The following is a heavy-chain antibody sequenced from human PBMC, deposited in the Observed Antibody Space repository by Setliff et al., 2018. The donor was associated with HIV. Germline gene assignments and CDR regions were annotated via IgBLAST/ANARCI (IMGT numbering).Heavy chain of an antibody. CDR3: LGESSAAFDI. CDR2: ITSTGINI. Sequence: GESLKISCAASGFTFSNYNMNWVRQAPGKGLEWISFITSTGINIYYTDSVKGRFTVSRDNARNSLYLQMDSLRVEDTAVYYCLGESSAAFDIWGQGTMVTVSS. CDR1: GFTFSNYN. D-gene: IGHD3-10*01. J-gene: IGHJ3*02. V-gene: IGHV3-48*01.